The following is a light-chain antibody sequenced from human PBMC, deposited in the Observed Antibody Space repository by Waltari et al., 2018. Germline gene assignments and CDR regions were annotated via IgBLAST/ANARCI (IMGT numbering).Light chain of an antibody. CDR1: QNVINNY. CDR3: QQHGSFPRT. J-gene: IGKJ1*01. CDR2: ATS. Sequence: EMVLMQSPGTLSLSPEERATLSCRTSQNVINNYLAWFQQKPGQVPSLLIYATSHRATGIPDRFSGSGSGTDFTLTISRLEPEDFAVYYCQQHGSFPRTFGQGTKVEI. V-gene: IGKV3-20*01.